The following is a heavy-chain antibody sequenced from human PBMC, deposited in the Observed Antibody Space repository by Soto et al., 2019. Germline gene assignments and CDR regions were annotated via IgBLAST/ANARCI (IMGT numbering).Heavy chain of an antibody. CDR1: GYTFTDYY. CDR3: ARVQGSGSPYYFDS. Sequence: GASVKVACKASGYTFTDYYLQWVRQAPGQGLEWMGWTNPDSGGTNYAQKFQGRVTMTRDTSISTAYMELSRLRSDDTAVYYCARVQGSGSPYYFDSWGQGTLVTVSS. CDR2: TNPDSGGT. D-gene: IGHD3-10*01. V-gene: IGHV1-2*02. J-gene: IGHJ4*02.